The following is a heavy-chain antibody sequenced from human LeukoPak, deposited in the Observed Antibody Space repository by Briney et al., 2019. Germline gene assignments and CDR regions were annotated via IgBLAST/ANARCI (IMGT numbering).Heavy chain of an antibody. D-gene: IGHD4-17*01. CDR1: GFTFSSYG. CDR2: IWYDGSNK. CDR3: ARDRGDYGDYRWFDP. Sequence: GGSLRLSCAASGFTFSSYGMHWVRQAPGKGLEWVAVIWYDGSNKYYADSVKGRFTISRDNSKNTLYLQMNSLRAEDTAVYYCARDRGDYGDYRWFDPWGQGTLVTVSS. J-gene: IGHJ5*02. V-gene: IGHV3-33*01.